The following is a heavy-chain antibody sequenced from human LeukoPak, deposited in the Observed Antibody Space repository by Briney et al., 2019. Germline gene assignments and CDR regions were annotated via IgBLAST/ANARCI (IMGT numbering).Heavy chain of an antibody. CDR3: AADSEFEIPTSFDL. J-gene: IGHJ4*02. Sequence: PGGSLRLSCAASRFVFSVSRMNWVRQAPGKGLEWVASISRGGNAKHYADSVKGRFTISRDNAKNSLYLHMDSLRVEDTAVYFCAADSEFEIPTSFDLWGQGTLVTVSS. CDR1: RFVFSVSR. D-gene: IGHD2-15*01. V-gene: IGHV3-21*01. CDR2: ISRGGNAK.